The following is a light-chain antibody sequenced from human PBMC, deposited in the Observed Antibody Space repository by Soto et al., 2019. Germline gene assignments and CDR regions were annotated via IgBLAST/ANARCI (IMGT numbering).Light chain of an antibody. J-gene: IGLJ3*02. V-gene: IGLV4-69*01. CDR2: LNSGGSH. Sequence: QLVLTQSPSASASLGASDKLTCTLSSGHSSYAIAWHQQQPEKGPRYLMKLNSGGSHSKGDGIPDRFSGSSSGAERYLANSSLQSEDESDYYCQTWGTGIPWVFGGGTKLTVL. CDR1: SGHSSYA. CDR3: QTWGTGIPWV.